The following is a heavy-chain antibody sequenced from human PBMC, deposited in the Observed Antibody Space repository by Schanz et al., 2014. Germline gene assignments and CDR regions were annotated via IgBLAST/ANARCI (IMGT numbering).Heavy chain of an antibody. V-gene: IGHV3-33*06. CDR3: AKGRGGTSSEGLDQYYGMDV. Sequence: QVNLVESGGGVVQPGRSLRLSCEESGLIFNPNGMHCFLPSPFPWLEWVAVLCSDGSNKYYADSVKGRFTISRDNSKNMLYLQMNSLRGEDTAVYFCAKGRGGTSSEGLDQYYGMDVWGQGTTVTVSS. J-gene: IGHJ6*02. CDR2: LCSDGSNK. D-gene: IGHD6-6*01. CDR1: GLIFNPNG.